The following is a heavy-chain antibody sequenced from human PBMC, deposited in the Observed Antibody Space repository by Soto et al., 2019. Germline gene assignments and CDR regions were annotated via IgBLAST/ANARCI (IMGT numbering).Heavy chain of an antibody. CDR3: AKGGGGDHRD. CDR2: ITTSGART. D-gene: IGHD2-21*02. J-gene: IGHJ4*02. Sequence: EVQLLDSGGGLVQPGGSLRLSCEASGFTFSSSDMCWVRQAPGKGLEWISSITTSGARTFYADSVKGRFTISRDNSKNTLYLQMNSLRVDDTAVYFCAKGGGGDHRDWGQGTPVAVSS. V-gene: IGHV3-23*01. CDR1: GFTFSSSD.